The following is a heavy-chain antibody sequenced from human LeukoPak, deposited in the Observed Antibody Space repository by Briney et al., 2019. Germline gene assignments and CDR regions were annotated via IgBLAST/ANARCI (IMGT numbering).Heavy chain of an antibody. D-gene: IGHD6-19*01. CDR3: ARGFLGSGRFDP. CDR2: IYYSGSA. V-gene: IGHV4-59*01. CDR1: GGSISSYF. Sequence: PSETLSLTCTVSGGSISSYFWTWIRQPPGKGLGWIGYIYYSGSAKLNPSLKSRVTISVDTSKNQLSLKLSSVSPADTAVYYCARGFLGSGRFDPWGQGTLVTVSS. J-gene: IGHJ5*02.